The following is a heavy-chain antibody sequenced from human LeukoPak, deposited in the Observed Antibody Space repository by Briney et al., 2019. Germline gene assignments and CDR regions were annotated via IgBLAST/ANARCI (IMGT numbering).Heavy chain of an antibody. CDR3: ARGIAAAGTNWFDP. CDR2: IGTAGDT. CDR1: GFTFSSYD. J-gene: IGHJ5*02. V-gene: IGHV3-13*01. D-gene: IGHD6-13*01. Sequence: GGSLKLSCAASGFTFSSYDTHWVRQATGKGLEWVSAIGTAGDTYYPGSVKGRFTISRENAKNSLYLQMNSLRAGDTAVYYCARGIAAAGTNWFDPWGQGTLVTVSS.